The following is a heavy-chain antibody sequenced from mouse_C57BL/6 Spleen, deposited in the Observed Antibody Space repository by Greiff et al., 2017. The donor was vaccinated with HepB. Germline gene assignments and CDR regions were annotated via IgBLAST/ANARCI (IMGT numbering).Heavy chain of an antibody. J-gene: IGHJ3*01. CDR2: INPGSGGT. D-gene: IGHD1-1*01. Sequence: QVQLQQSGAELVRPGTSVKVSCKASGYAFTNYLIEWVKQRPGQGLEWIGVINPGSGGTNYNEKFKGKATLTADKSSSTAYMQLSSLTSEDSAVYFCARSILRSSWFAYWGQGTLVTVSA. CDR1: GYAFTNYL. CDR3: ARSILRSSWFAY. V-gene: IGHV1-54*01.